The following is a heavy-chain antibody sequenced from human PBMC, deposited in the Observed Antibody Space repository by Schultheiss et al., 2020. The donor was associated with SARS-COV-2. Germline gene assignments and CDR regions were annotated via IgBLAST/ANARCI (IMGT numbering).Heavy chain of an antibody. J-gene: IGHJ6*03. Sequence: SETLSLTCTVSGGSITSSDYYWTWIRQQPGKGLEWIGYIYVGASTHYNPSLKSRPTISVDTSKNQFSLKLTSVTDADTAVYYCARVYYAGSGQNFRDYYDYYMDVWGKGTTVTVSS. V-gene: IGHV4-31*03. CDR1: GGSITSSDYY. CDR2: IYVGAST. D-gene: IGHD3-22*01. CDR3: ARVYYAGSGQNFRDYYDYYMDV.